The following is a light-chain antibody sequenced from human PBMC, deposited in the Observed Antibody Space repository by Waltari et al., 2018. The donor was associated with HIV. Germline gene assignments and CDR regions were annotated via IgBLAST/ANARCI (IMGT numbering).Light chain of an antibody. J-gene: IGKJ4*01. CDR3: QQANSFPLT. V-gene: IGKV1D-12*01. Sequence: TQSPSSVSASVGDKVTITCRASQDISSWLAWYQQKPGKAPRLLIFSAANLQSGVPSRFSGSGSGTNFILTITGLHPEDSATYYCQQANSFPLTFGGGTKVEIK. CDR1: QDISSW. CDR2: SAA.